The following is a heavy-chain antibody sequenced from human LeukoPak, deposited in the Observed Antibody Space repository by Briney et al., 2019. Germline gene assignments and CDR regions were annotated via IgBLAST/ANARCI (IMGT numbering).Heavy chain of an antibody. D-gene: IGHD3-22*01. CDR2: INSDGSST. V-gene: IGHV3-74*01. CDR3: ARELGGYYDSSGYYYVGGAFDI. J-gene: IGHJ3*02. CDR1: GFTFSSYW. Sequence: GGSLRLSCVASGFTFSSYWVHWVRQAPGKGLVWVSRINSDGSSTSYADSVRGRFTISRDNAKNTLYLQMNSLRAEDTAVYYCARELGGYYDSSGYYYVGGAFDIWGQGTMATVSS.